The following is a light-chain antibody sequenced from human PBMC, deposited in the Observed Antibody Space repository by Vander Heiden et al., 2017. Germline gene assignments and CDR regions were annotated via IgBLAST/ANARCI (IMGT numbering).Light chain of an antibody. J-gene: IGKJ4*01. CDR3: QQYGNFPIS. Sequence: VLTQSPGTLSLSLGDRATLSCRGSQSFTSSYLAWYQQKPGQAPRLLIYGASSRATGIPDRFSGSGSGTDFTLTISRLEPEDFAVYYCQQYGNFPISFGGGTKVEIK. V-gene: IGKV3-20*01. CDR2: GAS. CDR1: QSFTSSY.